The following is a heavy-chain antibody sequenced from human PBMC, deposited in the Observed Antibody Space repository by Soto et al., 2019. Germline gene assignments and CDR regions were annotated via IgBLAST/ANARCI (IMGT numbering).Heavy chain of an antibody. V-gene: IGHV1-69*13. CDR3: ARTPRPGAYYYYYGMDV. J-gene: IGHJ6*02. Sequence: ASVKVSCKASGGTFSSYAISWVRQAPGQGLEWMGGIIPIFGTANYAQKFQGRVTITADESTSTAYMELSSLRSEDTAVYYCARTPRPGAYYYYYGMDVWGQGTTVTVSS. CDR1: GGTFSSYA. CDR2: IIPIFGTA.